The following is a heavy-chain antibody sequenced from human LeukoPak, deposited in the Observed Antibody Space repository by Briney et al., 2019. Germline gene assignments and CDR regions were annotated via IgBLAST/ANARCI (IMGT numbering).Heavy chain of an antibody. CDR2: IRYDGSNK. CDR1: GFTFSSYG. D-gene: IGHD1-26*01. CDR3: ARDPSGWYRSYPEPFFDY. J-gene: IGHJ4*02. Sequence: PGGSLRLSCAASGFTFSSYGMHWVRQAPGKGLEWVAFIRYDGSNKYYADSVKGRFTISRDSSRATLYLQMNGLTAEDTAVYYCARDPSGWYRSYPEPFFDYWGQGTLVTVSS. V-gene: IGHV3-30*02.